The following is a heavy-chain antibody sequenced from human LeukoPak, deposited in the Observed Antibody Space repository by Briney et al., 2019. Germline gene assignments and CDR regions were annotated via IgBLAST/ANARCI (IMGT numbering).Heavy chain of an antibody. CDR2: IFGDGRT. J-gene: IGHJ4*02. V-gene: IGHV3-66*01. Sequence: GGSLRLSCAASRITVSSKYMSWVRQAPGKGLQWVSIIFGDGRTFYADSVKGRFTISRDSFKNTIYLQMNSLGVEDTALYYCLQYAHWGQGTLVTVSS. D-gene: IGHD2-2*01. CDR3: LQYAH. CDR1: RITVSSKY.